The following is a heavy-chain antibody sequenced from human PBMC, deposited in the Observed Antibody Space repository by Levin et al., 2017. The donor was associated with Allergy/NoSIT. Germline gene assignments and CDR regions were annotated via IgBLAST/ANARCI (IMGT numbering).Heavy chain of an antibody. J-gene: IGHJ5*02. V-gene: IGHV3-72*01. CDR1: GFTFSDYF. Sequence: GESLKISCAASGFTFSDYFMDWVRQAPGKGLEWVGRIRKKSNSYTTEYAAPVKYRFTISRDDSENSLYLQMNSLKSEDTAMYYCTRGFGGPTDRSDPWGPGTLVTVSS. D-gene: IGHD3-16*01. CDR2: IRKKSNSYTT. CDR3: TRGFGGPTDRSDP.